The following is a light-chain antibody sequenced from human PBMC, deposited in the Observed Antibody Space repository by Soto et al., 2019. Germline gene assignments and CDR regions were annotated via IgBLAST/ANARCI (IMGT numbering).Light chain of an antibody. CDR3: QQYNSYSRT. V-gene: IGKV1-5*03. CDR2: KAS. CDR1: QSISSW. J-gene: IGKJ1*01. Sequence: DIQITQSPSTLSASVGDRVTITCRASQSISSWLAWYQQKPGKAPKVLIYKASSLESGVPSRFSGSGSGTEFTLTISSLQPDDFATYYCQQYNSYSRTFGQGTKVDIK.